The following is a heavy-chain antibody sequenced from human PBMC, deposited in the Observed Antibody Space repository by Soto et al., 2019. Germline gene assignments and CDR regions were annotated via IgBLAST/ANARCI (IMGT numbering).Heavy chain of an antibody. CDR2: IWYDGSNE. V-gene: IGHV3-33*01. CDR3: ARAGRFLEWSVSYGMDV. J-gene: IGHJ6*04. Sequence: QVQLVESGGGVGQPGRSLRLSCAASGFTFSDYGMHWVRQAPGKGLEWVAMIWYDGSNENYADSVKGRFTISRDNAKSTLYLQMNSLRAEDTGVYYCARAGRFLEWSVSYGMDVWGKGTTVTVSS. D-gene: IGHD3-3*01. CDR1: GFTFSDYG.